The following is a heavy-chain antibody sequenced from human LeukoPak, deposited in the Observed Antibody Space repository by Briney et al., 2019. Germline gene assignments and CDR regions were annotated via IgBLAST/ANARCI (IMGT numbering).Heavy chain of an antibody. CDR3: ARSTAVAGEYYFDY. CDR1: GFTFSSYE. J-gene: IGHJ4*02. V-gene: IGHV3-48*03. CDR2: ISSSGSTI. Sequence: GGSLRLSCAASGFTFSSYEMNWDRQAPGKGLEWVSYISSSGSTIYYADSVKGRFTISRDNAKNSLYLQMNSLRAEDTAVYYCARSTAVAGEYYFDYWGQGTLVTVSS. D-gene: IGHD6-19*01.